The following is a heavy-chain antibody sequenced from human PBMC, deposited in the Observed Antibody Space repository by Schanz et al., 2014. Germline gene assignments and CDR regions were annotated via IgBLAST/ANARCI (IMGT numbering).Heavy chain of an antibody. J-gene: IGHJ4*02. Sequence: QVQLQESGPGVVKPSETLSLTCTVSGGSISTYYWSWIRQPPGKGLEWIGYIFFRGSTYYNPSLKSRVTISIDTSKNQFSLRLTSVTAADTAVYYCARSVGMVRRYFDSWGQGNLVTVSS. CDR1: GGSISTYY. CDR3: ARSVGMVRRYFDS. CDR2: IFFRGST. D-gene: IGHD5-18*01. V-gene: IGHV4-59*01.